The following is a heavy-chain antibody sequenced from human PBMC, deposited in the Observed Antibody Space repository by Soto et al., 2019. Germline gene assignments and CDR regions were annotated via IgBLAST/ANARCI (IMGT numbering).Heavy chain of an antibody. CDR2: INPSGGST. CDR3: ARDTRPRYCSGGSCFVFSTRTPPDI. CDR1: GYTFTSYY. D-gene: IGHD2-15*01. V-gene: IGHV1-46*01. Sequence: ASVKVSCKASGYTFTSYYMHWVRQAPGQGLEWMGIINPSGGSTSYAQKFQGRVTMTRDTSTSTVYMELSSLRSEDTAVYYCARDTRPRYCSGGSCFVFSTRTPPDIWGQGTMVTVSS. J-gene: IGHJ3*02.